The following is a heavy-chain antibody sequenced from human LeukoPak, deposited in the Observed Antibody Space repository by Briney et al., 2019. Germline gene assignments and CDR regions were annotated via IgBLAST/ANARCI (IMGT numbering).Heavy chain of an antibody. Sequence: SGGSLRLSCAASEFAFSTYNMNWVRQAPGKGLEWVSYISTGSSTTYYADSVKGRFTISRDNVENSLYLQMNSLRDEVTAVYYCARVAAGYSVNYFDYWGQGTLVTVSS. CDR1: EFAFSTYN. CDR2: ISTGSSTT. D-gene: IGHD4-23*01. V-gene: IGHV3-48*02. CDR3: ARVAAGYSVNYFDY. J-gene: IGHJ4*02.